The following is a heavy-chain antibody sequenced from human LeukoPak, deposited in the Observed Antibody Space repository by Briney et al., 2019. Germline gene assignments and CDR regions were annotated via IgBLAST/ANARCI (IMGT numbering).Heavy chain of an antibody. V-gene: IGHV4-59*01. CDR3: ARGALNWFDP. CDR2: ISKSGST. CDR1: GGSIGSYF. Sequence: PSETLSLTCTVSGGSIGSYFWSWIRQPPGKGLEWTGYISKSGSTNNNPALKSRVTISVDTSKNQFSLKVTSVTAADTAVYYCARGALNWFDPWGQGTLVTVSS. J-gene: IGHJ5*02.